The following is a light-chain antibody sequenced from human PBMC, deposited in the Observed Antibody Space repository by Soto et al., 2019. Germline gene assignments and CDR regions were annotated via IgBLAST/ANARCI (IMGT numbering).Light chain of an antibody. CDR3: SSYTSSNTLYV. Sequence: QSALTQPASVSGSPGQSITISCTGTSXDVGGYNFVSWYQQHPGKAPKLMISGVSNRPSGVSNRFSGSKSGNAASLTISGLQAEDEADYYCSSYTSSNTLYVFGTGTKVTVL. J-gene: IGLJ1*01. CDR2: GVS. CDR1: SXDVGGYNF. V-gene: IGLV2-14*01.